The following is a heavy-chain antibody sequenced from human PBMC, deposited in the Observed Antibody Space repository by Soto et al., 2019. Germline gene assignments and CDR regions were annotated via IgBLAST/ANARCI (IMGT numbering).Heavy chain of an antibody. D-gene: IGHD6-19*01. CDR1: GVSINNSDFL. Sequence: PSETLSLTCTVSGVSINNSDFLWGWVRQPPGKALEWIGSIYFGGNTYYNPSLESRVTISADTSKNQISLKLTSVTAAHTAVYYCARGLSTHIAVAGMGYFDSWGQGTLVTVSS. CDR3: ARGLSTHIAVAGMGYFDS. CDR2: IYFGGNT. J-gene: IGHJ4*02. V-gene: IGHV4-39*07.